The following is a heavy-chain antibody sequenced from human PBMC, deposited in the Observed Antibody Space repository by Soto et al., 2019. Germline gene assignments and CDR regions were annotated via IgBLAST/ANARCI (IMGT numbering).Heavy chain of an antibody. J-gene: IGHJ6*02. Sequence: SETLSLTCNVSGDSIGRFYWSWIRQSAEKGLEWIGRIYSTGGTAYNPALEGRITISLDRSNNHVSLEMNSVTAADTAVYFCARDLSGTGLDIWGRGTRVT. D-gene: IGHD1-26*01. V-gene: IGHV4-4*07. CDR3: ARDLSGTGLDI. CDR2: IYSTGGT. CDR1: GDSIGRFY.